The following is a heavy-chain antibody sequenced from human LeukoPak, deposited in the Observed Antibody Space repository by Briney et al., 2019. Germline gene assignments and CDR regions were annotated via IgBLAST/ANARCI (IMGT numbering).Heavy chain of an antibody. V-gene: IGHV3-23*01. CDR1: GFTFSSYA. CDR3: AKNDDSSGYYRGYFDY. J-gene: IGHJ4*02. Sequence: GGSLRLSCAASGFTFSSYAMSWVRQAPGKGLEGVSAISGSGGSTYYAGCVKGRFTISRDNSKNTLYLQMNSLRAEDTAVYYCAKNDDSSGYYRGYFDYWGQGTLVTVSS. D-gene: IGHD3-22*01. CDR2: ISGSGGST.